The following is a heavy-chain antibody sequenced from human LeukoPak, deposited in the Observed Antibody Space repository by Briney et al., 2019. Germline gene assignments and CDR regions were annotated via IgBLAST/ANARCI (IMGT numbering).Heavy chain of an antibody. Sequence: PGGSLRLSCATSGFTFSSSWMSWVRQAPGKGLECVANIKEDGREKYYVDSVKGRFTISRDNAKNSLYLQMSSLRAEDTVVYYCARGGRPDYWGQGTPVTVSS. CDR1: GFTFSSSW. CDR3: ARGGRPDY. CDR2: IKEDGREK. J-gene: IGHJ4*02. D-gene: IGHD3-10*01. V-gene: IGHV3-7*01.